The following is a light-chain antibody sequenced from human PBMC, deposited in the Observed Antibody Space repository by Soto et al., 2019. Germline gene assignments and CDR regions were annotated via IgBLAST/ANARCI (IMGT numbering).Light chain of an antibody. CDR3: AAWDDSVNGWV. CDR1: SSNIAINT. J-gene: IGLJ3*02. Sequence: QSVLTQPPSASGAPGQWVTISCSGGSSNIAINTVNWYLQLPGTALKLLIYINNQRPSGVSDRFSGSKSGTSASLAITGLQSEDEGDYYCAAWDDSVNGWVFGGGTKLTVL. V-gene: IGLV1-44*01. CDR2: INN.